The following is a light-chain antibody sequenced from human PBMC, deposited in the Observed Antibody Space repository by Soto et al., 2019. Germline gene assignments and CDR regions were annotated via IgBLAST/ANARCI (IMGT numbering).Light chain of an antibody. CDR3: QQRSNRPPWT. J-gene: IGKJ1*01. V-gene: IGKV3-11*01. CDR2: DAS. Sequence: VLSQSRATLSLSPGERATLSCRASQSVSSYLAWYQQKPGQAPRLLIYDASNRATGIPARFSGSGSGTDFTLTISSLVAEDFSVYYCQQRSNRPPWTFGQGTKVDIK. CDR1: QSVSSY.